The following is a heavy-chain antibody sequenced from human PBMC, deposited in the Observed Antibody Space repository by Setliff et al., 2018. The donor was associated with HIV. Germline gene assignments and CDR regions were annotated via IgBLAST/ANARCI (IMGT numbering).Heavy chain of an antibody. J-gene: IGHJ4*02. CDR3: ARYGPASVIWFGYLDY. Sequence: SETLSLTCTVPGDSISGNYYWAWIRQPPGKGLEWIATVFSGGSSKYNPSLWSRVTISVDTSKNQFYLKMDSVTAADTAFYYCARYGPASVIWFGYLDYWGPGMSVTVSS. CDR2: VFSGGSS. CDR1: GDSISGNYY. D-gene: IGHD3-10*01. V-gene: IGHV4-39*01.